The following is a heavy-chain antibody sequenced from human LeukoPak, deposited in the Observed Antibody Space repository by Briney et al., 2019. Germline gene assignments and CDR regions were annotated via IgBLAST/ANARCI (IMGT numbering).Heavy chain of an antibody. CDR3: ARGDIVVVPAANGFDP. CDR1: GGSISSGDYY. Sequence: SETLSLTCTVSGGSISSGDYYWSWIRQPPGKGLEWIGYIYYSGSTYYNPSLKSRVTISVDTSKNQLSLKLSSVTAADTAVYYCARGDIVVVPAANGFDPWGQGTLVTVSS. CDR2: IYYSGST. V-gene: IGHV4-30-4*08. D-gene: IGHD2-2*01. J-gene: IGHJ5*02.